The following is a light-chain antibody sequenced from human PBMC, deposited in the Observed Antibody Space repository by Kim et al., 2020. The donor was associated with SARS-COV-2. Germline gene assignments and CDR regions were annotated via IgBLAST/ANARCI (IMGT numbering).Light chain of an antibody. CDR3: QQYYNCPPVT. Sequence: YPWARATLSGTASQPVSTHLAWYQHKPGQAPRLLCHGISPRATGVPARFSGSGSGTEFTLTISSLQFEDFAVYYCQQYYNCPPVTFGGGTKVEIK. CDR2: GIS. J-gene: IGKJ4*01. V-gene: IGKV3-15*01. CDR1: QPVSTH.